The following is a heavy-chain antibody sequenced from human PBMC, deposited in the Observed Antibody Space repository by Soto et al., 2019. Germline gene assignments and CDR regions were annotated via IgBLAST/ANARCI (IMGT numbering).Heavy chain of an antibody. V-gene: IGHV1-3*01. J-gene: IGHJ6*03. CDR1: GYSFSNYA. CDR3: ARGHLAVVPVASWYYYMDV. D-gene: IGHD2-2*01. CDR2: VNAGNGNT. Sequence: ASVKVSCKASGYSFSNYAVNRGRQGPGKRLEGMGWVNAGNGNTRYSQNFQGRVTITRDTSARTAYLELSSLRSEDTAVYYCARGHLAVVPVASWYYYMDVWGKGTTVTVSS.